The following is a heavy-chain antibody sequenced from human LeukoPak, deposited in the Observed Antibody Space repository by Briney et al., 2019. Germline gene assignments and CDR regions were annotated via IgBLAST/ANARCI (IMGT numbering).Heavy chain of an antibody. V-gene: IGHV4-61*08. CDR3: ARWGIIYSGYGYFDY. J-gene: IGHJ4*02. D-gene: IGHD5-12*01. Sequence: SQTLSLTCTVSGASVSSGDYYWSWLRQHPGKGLEWIGYIHYSGPNYNPSLKSRVTISVDTSKNQFSLKLSSVTAADTAVYYCARWGIIYSGYGYFDYWGQGTLVTVSS. CDR2: IHYSGP. CDR1: GASVSSGDYY.